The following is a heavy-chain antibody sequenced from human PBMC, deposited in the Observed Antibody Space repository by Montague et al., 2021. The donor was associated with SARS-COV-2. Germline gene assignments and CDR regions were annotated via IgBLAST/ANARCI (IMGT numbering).Heavy chain of an antibody. CDR2: INHSGTT. D-gene: IGHD2-21*01. CDR3: ARWDPQTLTVIGLRGKSASDY. J-gene: IGHJ4*02. CDR1: GGSFSGYY. V-gene: IGHV4-34*01. Sequence: SETLSLTCAVYGGSFSGYYWTWIRQPPGKGLEWIAEINHSGTTNYNFNPTLRSRVTIAVDTSKCQFSLKLSSVTAADTGVYYCARWDPQTLTVIGLRGKSASDYWGQGTLVTVSS.